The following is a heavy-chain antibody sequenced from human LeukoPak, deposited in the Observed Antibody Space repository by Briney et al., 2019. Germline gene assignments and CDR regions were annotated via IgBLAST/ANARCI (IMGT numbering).Heavy chain of an antibody. D-gene: IGHD3-9*01. CDR2: MNPNSGNT. V-gene: IGHV1-8*01. Sequence: ASVKVSCKASGYTFTSYDINWVRQATGQGLEWVGWMNPNSGNTGCAQKFQGRVTMTRNTSISTAYMELSSLRSEDTAVYYCARGPQGRYGPRKDDAFDIWGQGTMVTVSS. CDR3: ARGPQGRYGPRKDDAFDI. CDR1: GYTFTSYD. J-gene: IGHJ3*02.